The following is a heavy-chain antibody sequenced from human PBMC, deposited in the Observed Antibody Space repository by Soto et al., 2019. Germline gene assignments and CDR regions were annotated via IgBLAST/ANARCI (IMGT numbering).Heavy chain of an antibody. CDR1: GFTFSSYA. V-gene: IGHV3-23*01. Sequence: GGSLRLSCAASGFTFSSYAMSWVRQAPGKGLEWVSAISGSGGSTYYADSVKGRFTISRDNSKNTLYLQMNSLRAEDTAVYYCANDQRGEYYDNDLNPNDAFDIWGQGKMVTVSS. J-gene: IGHJ3*02. CDR2: ISGSGGST. D-gene: IGHD3-22*01. CDR3: ANDQRGEYYDNDLNPNDAFDI.